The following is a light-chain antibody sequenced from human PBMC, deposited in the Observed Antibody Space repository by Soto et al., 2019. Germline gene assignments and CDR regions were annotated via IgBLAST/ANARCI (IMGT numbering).Light chain of an antibody. J-gene: IGKJ5*01. V-gene: IGKV3-20*01. CDR2: GAS. Sequence: EIVLTQSPGTLSLSPGERATLSCRASQSVSSSYLAWYQPKPGQAPRLLIYGASSRATGIPDRFSGSGSGTDFTLTISRLEPEDFAVYFCQQYGSSPVTFGQGTRLEIK. CDR1: QSVSSSY. CDR3: QQYGSSPVT.